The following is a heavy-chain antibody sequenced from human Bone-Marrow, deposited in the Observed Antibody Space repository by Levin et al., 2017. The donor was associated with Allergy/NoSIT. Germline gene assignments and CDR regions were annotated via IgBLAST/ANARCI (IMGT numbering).Heavy chain of an antibody. D-gene: IGHD3-22*01. CDR3: ARGTQYNYYDSSGYYPNFDY. V-gene: IGHV3-30-3*01. Sequence: GGSLRLSCAASGFTFSSYAMHWVRQAPGKGLEWVAVISYDGSNKYYADSVKGRFTISRDNSKNTLYLQMNSLRAEDTAVYYCARGTQYNYYDSSGYYPNFDYWGQGTLVTVSS. CDR1: GFTFSSYA. CDR2: ISYDGSNK. J-gene: IGHJ4*02.